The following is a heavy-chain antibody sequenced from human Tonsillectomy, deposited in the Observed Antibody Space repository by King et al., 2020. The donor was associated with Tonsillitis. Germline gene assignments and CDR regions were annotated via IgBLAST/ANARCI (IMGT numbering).Heavy chain of an antibody. CDR2: IWFDGSET. CDR3: ARDXXGMGGYESSLXY. CDR1: GFTFSSYG. V-gene: IGHV3-33*01. Sequence: VQLVESGGGVVQPGRSLRLSCAASGFTFSSYGVHWVRQAPGKGLEWVAVIWFDGSETYYADSMKGRFTISRDNAKNTAYLQMNSLRVEDTAVYYCARDXXGMGGYESSLXYXGQGTLVTVSS. J-gene: IGHJ4*02. D-gene: IGHD5-12*01.